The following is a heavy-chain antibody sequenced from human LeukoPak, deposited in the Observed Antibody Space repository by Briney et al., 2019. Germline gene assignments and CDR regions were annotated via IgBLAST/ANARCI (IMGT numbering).Heavy chain of an antibody. D-gene: IGHD2-15*01. CDR3: ARFALVASTPDYYYAMDV. CDR2: INPNTGVT. J-gene: IGHJ6*02. V-gene: IGHV1-2*02. Sequence: ASVKVSCKASGYTFTSYDINWVRQATGQGLEWMGWINPNTGVTNYAQKFQGRFTMTGDMSISTAYLELSRLTSDDTALYYCARFALVASTPDYYYAMDVWGQGTTVTVSS. CDR1: GYTFTSYD.